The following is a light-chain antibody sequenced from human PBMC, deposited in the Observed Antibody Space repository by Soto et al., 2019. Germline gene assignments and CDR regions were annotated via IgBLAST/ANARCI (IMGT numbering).Light chain of an antibody. CDR3: KQRSNWPIT. CDR2: DAY. J-gene: IGKJ5*01. CDR1: QSVSSSY. Sequence: EIVLTQSPGTLSLSPGERATLSCRASQSVSSSYLAWYQQKPGQAPRLLIYDAYNRATGIPARFSGSGSGTDFTLTISSLEPEDFAVYYCKQRSNWPITFGQGTRLEIK. V-gene: IGKV3D-20*02.